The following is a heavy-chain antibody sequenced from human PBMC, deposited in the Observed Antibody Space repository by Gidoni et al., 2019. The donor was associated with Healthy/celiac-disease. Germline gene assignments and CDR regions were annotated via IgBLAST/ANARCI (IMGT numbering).Heavy chain of an antibody. CDR1: GYTFTSYG. CDR2: ISAYNGNT. CDR3: ARDPVDYDFWSGFPLGHWFDP. Sequence: SVKVSCKASGYTFTSYGISWVRQAPGQGLEWMGWISAYNGNTNYAQKLQGRVTMTTDTSTSTAYMELRSLRSDDTAVYYCARDPVDYDFWSGFPLGHWFDPWGQGTLVTVSS. D-gene: IGHD3-3*01. J-gene: IGHJ5*02. V-gene: IGHV1-18*01.